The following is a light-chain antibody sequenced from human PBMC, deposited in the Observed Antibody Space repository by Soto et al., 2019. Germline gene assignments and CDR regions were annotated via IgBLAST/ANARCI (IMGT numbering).Light chain of an antibody. CDR3: QHYSNWPPALT. CDR1: QSVSNN. V-gene: IGKV3D-15*01. CDR2: GAS. Sequence: EIVMTQSPATLSLSPGERATLSCRASQSVSNNLAWYQQKPGQPPRLLMSGASTRATGIPARFSGSGSGTEFTLTISSLQSEDFAVYYCQHYSNWPPALTFGGGTKVDIK. J-gene: IGKJ4*01.